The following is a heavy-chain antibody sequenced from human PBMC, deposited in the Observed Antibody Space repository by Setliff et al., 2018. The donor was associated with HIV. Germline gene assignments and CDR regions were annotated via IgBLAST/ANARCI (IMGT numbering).Heavy chain of an antibody. J-gene: IGHJ4*02. CDR3: ARASPAPRAYGSGSYLAW. D-gene: IGHD3-10*01. V-gene: IGHV1-46*03. Sequence: ASVKVSCKASGYTFTTSYIHWVRQTPGQGLEWMGIINPDVGHTIYAQKFQGRVTMTRDTSTTTAYMELSSLRSEDTALYYCARASPAPRAYGSGSYLAWWGLGTLVTVSS. CDR1: GYTFTTSY. CDR2: INPDVGHT.